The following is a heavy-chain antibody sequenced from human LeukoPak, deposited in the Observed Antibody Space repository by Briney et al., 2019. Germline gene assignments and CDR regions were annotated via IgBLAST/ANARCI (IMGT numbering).Heavy chain of an antibody. CDR1: GGSFSGYY. J-gene: IGHJ6*02. V-gene: IGHV4-34*01. Sequence: PSETLSLTCAVYGGSFSGYYWSWIRQPPGKGLEWIGEINHSGSTNYNPSLKSRVTISVDTSKNQFSLKLSSVTAADTAVYYCARGRMATIRRSPYYYYGMDVWGQGTTVTVSS. D-gene: IGHD5-24*01. CDR3: ARGRMATIRRSPYYYYGMDV. CDR2: INHSGST.